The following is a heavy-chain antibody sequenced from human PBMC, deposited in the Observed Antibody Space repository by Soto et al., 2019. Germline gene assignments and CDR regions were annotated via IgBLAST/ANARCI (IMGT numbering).Heavy chain of an antibody. CDR2: IWYDGSNK. Sequence: QVQLVESGGGVVQPGRSLRLSCAASGFTFSSYGMHWVRQAPGKGLEWVAVIWYDGSNKYYADSVKGRFTISRDNSKNSLYRQMNSLRAEDTAVYYCARDGVYSSSWVGYFDYWGQGTLVTVSS. V-gene: IGHV3-33*01. CDR1: GFTFSSYG. CDR3: ARDGVYSSSWVGYFDY. J-gene: IGHJ4*02. D-gene: IGHD6-13*01.